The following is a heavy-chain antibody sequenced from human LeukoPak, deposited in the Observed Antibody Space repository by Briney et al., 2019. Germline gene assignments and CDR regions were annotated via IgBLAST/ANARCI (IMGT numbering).Heavy chain of an antibody. CDR3: GRGRGGYYYDSSGSHPLDY. CDR2: ISGSGGST. V-gene: IGHV3-23*01. Sequence: PGGSLRLSCAASGFTFSSYAMSWVRQAPGKGLEWVSAISGSGGSTYYADSVKGRFTISRDNSKNTLYLQMNSLRAEDTAVYYCGRGRGGYYYDSSGSHPLDYWGQGTLVTVSS. D-gene: IGHD3-22*01. CDR1: GFTFSSYA. J-gene: IGHJ4*02.